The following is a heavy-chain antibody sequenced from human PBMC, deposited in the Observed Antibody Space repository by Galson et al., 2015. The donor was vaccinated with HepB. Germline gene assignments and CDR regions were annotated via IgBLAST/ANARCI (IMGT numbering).Heavy chain of an antibody. CDR1: GFTFSSYA. D-gene: IGHD5-24*01. CDR3: ARGRDDYGLALFDY. CDR2: ISYDGSNK. J-gene: IGHJ4*02. Sequence: SLRLSCAASGFTFSSYAMHWVRQAPGKGLEWVAVISYDGSNKYYADSVKGRFTISRDNSKNTLYLQMNSLRAEDTAVYYCARGRDDYGLALFDYWGQGTLVTVSS. V-gene: IGHV3-30*04.